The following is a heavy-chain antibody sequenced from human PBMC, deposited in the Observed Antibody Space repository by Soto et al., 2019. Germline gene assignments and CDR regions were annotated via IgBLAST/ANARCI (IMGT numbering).Heavy chain of an antibody. Sequence: PGGSLRLSCAASGFTFSSYSMVWVRQAPGKGLEWISYIFATSTTIYYADSVKGRFTVSRDNTQNSLFLLMNSLRAEDTAIYYCARDKDWAFDYWGQGTLVTVSS. J-gene: IGHJ4*02. V-gene: IGHV3-48*04. D-gene: IGHD3-9*01. CDR2: IFATSTTI. CDR1: GFTFSSYS. CDR3: ARDKDWAFDY.